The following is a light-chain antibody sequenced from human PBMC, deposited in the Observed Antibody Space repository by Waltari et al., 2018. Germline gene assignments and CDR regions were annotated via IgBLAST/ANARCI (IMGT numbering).Light chain of an antibody. CDR2: KAN. J-gene: IGLJ3*02. CDR3: ALYMGSGIWV. V-gene: IGLV8-61*01. CDR1: SGPISTPSY. Sequence: QTVVTQEPSLSVSPGGTVTLTCALRSGPISTPSYAPWYQQSPGQAPRTLVYKANSRSSGVPDRFSGSILGNKAALTITGAQADDESDYYCALYMGSGIWVFGGGTKLTVL.